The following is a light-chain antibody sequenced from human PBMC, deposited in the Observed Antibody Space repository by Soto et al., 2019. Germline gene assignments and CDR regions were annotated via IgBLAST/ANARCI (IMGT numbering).Light chain of an antibody. CDR2: EGS. CDR3: SSYAGSYTRYV. CDR1: SSDVGSYNL. V-gene: IGLV2-23*01. J-gene: IGLJ1*01. Sequence: QSVLTQPASVSGSPGQSITISCTGTSSDVGSYNLVSWYQRHPGKAPKLMIYEGSKRPSGVSNRFSGSKSGNTASLTISGLQAEDEADYYCSSYAGSYTRYVFGTGTKVTVL.